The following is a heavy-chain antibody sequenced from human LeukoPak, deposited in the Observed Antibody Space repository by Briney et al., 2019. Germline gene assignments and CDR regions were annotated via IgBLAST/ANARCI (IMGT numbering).Heavy chain of an antibody. CDR3: ARTPAVRGGRGLNWFDP. CDR1: GYTFNTYD. D-gene: IGHD3-10*01. CDR2: MKPNSGNT. J-gene: IGHJ5*02. V-gene: IGHV1-8*01. Sequence: EASVKVSCKASGYTFNTYDINWVRHATGQGLEWTGWMKPNSGNTGYAQKFQGRVTMTRNASISTAYMELSSLRSEDTAVYYCARTPAVRGGRGLNWFDPWGQGTLVTVSS.